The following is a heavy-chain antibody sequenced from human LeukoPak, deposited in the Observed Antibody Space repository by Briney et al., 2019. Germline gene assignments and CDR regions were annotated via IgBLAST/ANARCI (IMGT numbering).Heavy chain of an antibody. CDR1: GFTFSSYS. CDR2: ISGSSSII. CDR3: ARRFGS. V-gene: IGHV3-48*02. Sequence: GGSLRLSCAASGFTFSSYSMNWVRQAPGKGLEWVSNISGSSSIIYYADPVKGRFTISRDNAKNSLFLQMSSLRNEDTAVYYCARRFGSWGQGTLVTVSS. J-gene: IGHJ4*02.